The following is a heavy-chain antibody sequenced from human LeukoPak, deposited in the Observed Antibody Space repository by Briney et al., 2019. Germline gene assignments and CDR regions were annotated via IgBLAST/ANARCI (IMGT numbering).Heavy chain of an antibody. Sequence: GESLRLSCAASGFTFSSFWMHWVRQAPGKGLVWVSSINTDGSSTSYADSVKGRFTISRDNAKNTLYLQMNSLRAEDTAVYYCARVLREYSSSSGDYWGQGTLVTVSS. V-gene: IGHV3-74*01. CDR3: ARVLREYSSSSGDY. D-gene: IGHD6-6*01. CDR2: INTDGSST. J-gene: IGHJ4*02. CDR1: GFTFSSFW.